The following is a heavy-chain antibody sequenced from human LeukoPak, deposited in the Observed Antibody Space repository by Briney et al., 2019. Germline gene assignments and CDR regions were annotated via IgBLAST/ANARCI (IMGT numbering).Heavy chain of an antibody. V-gene: IGHV1-2*02. J-gene: IGHJ4*02. CDR3: ARDRIPNYYDSSGYSY. Sequence: ASVKVSCKASGYTFTGYYMHWVRQAPGQGLEWMGWINPNSGGTNYAQKFQGRVTMTRDTSISTAYMELSRLRSDDTAVYYCARDRIPNYYDSSGYSYWGQGTLVTVSS. CDR2: INPNSGGT. CDR1: GYTFTGYY. D-gene: IGHD3-22*01.